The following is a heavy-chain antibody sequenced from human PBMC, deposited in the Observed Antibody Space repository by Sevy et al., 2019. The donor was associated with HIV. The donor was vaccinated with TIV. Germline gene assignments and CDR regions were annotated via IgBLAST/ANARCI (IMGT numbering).Heavy chain of an antibody. CDR3: ARDRRNFGGQYFDY. CDR1: RFTFSDYY. V-gene: IGHV3-11*06. CDR2: ISSGSSYT. D-gene: IGHD4-17*01. Sequence: GGSLRLSCAASRFTFSDYYMSWIRQAPGKGLEWVSDISSGSSYTNYADSVKGRFTISRDNAKNSLYLQMNSLRAEDTDVYYCARDRRNFGGQYFDYWGQGTLVTVSS. J-gene: IGHJ4*02.